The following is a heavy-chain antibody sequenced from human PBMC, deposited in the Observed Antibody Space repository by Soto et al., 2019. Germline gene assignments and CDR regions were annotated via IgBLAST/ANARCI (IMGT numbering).Heavy chain of an antibody. CDR2: ISDGGDLT. CDR1: GFAFSSHP. Sequence: VGSLRLSCAASGFAFSSHPMSWVRQAPEKGLEWVAGISDGGDLTYNADSVRGRFTISRDNSRDTLYLQMNSLRAEDTAVYYCARRVIGSSRAFDIWGQGTMVTVSS. D-gene: IGHD3-10*01. CDR3: ARRVIGSSRAFDI. J-gene: IGHJ3*02. V-gene: IGHV3-23*01.